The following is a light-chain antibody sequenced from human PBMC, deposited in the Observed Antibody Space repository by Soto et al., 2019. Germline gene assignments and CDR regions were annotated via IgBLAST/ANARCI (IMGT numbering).Light chain of an antibody. V-gene: IGKV3-20*01. CDR2: DAS. J-gene: IGKJ2*01. CDR1: QSVRSSY. CDR3: QQYNNWPLYT. Sequence: EIVLTQSQGTLSLSPGERATLSCWASQSVRSSYLAWYQQKPGQAPRLLIYDASTRATGIPDRFSGSGSGTDFTLTISSLQSEDFAVYYCQQYNNWPLYTFGQGTKVDIK.